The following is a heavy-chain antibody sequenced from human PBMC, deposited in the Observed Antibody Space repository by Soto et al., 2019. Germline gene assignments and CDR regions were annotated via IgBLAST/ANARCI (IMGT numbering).Heavy chain of an antibody. D-gene: IGHD6-13*01. CDR1: GGSISSGGYY. CDR2: IYYSGST. Sequence: QVQLQESGPGLVKPSQTLSLTCTVSGGSISSGGYYWSWIRQHPGKGLEWIGYIYYSGSTYYNPSLKSRVTISVDTSKNQFSLKLSSVTAADTAVYYCARAMGSSSWYGSIAFDIWGQGTMVTVSS. CDR3: ARAMGSSSWYGSIAFDI. V-gene: IGHV4-31*03. J-gene: IGHJ3*02.